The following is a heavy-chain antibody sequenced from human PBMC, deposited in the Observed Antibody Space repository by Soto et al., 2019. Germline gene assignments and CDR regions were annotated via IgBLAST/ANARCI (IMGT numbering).Heavy chain of an antibody. CDR3: ARVSGVWYYFAY. D-gene: IGHD3-16*01. V-gene: IGHV4-4*02. Sequence: SETLSLTYGVSGGSSSNLNWWSWINKHPGKGLEWIGEIYHSGSTNYNPSLKSRVTISVDKSKNQFSLKLSSVTAADTAVYYCARVSGVWYYFAYWVQGTLVPVS. J-gene: IGHJ4*02. CDR2: IYHSGST. CDR1: GGSSSNLNW.